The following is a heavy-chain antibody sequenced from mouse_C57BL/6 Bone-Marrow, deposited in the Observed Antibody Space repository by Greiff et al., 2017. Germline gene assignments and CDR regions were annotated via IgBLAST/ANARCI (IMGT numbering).Heavy chain of an antibody. CDR1: GYTFTSYW. CDR2: IDPSDSYT. CDR3: AREGEGSNYPSAMDY. J-gene: IGHJ4*01. Sequence: QVQLKQPGAELVMPGASVKLSCKASGYTFTSYWMHWVKQRPGQGLEWIGEIDPSDSYTNYNQKFKGKSTLTVDKSSSTAYMQLSSPTSEDSAVYYCAREGEGSNYPSAMDYWGQGTSVTVSS. V-gene: IGHV1-69*01. D-gene: IGHD2-5*01.